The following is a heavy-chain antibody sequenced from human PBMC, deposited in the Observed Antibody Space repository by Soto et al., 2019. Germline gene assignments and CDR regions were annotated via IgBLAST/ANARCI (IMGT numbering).Heavy chain of an antibody. CDR2: IYYSGST. D-gene: IGHD6-13*01. CDR1: GGSISSGGYY. Sequence: SETLSLTCTVSGGSISSGGYYWSWIRQHPGKGLEWIGYIYYSGSTYYNSSLKSRVTISVDTSKNQFSLKLSSVTAADTAVYYCARAKKGIAAAENWFDPWGQGTLVTVPP. CDR3: ARAKKGIAAAENWFDP. J-gene: IGHJ5*02. V-gene: IGHV4-31*03.